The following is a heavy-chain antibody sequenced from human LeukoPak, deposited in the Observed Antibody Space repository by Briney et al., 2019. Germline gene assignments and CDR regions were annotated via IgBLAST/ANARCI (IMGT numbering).Heavy chain of an antibody. Sequence: GGSLRLSCAASGFTFSSYAMSWVRQAPGKGLEWVSAISGSGGSTYYADSVKGRFTISRDNSKNTLYLQMNSLRAEDTAVYYCAKSPQLIEYSSSSSTGGVFDYWGQGTLVTVSS. V-gene: IGHV3-23*01. CDR1: GFTFSSYA. J-gene: IGHJ4*02. CDR2: ISGSGGST. D-gene: IGHD6-6*01. CDR3: AKSPQLIEYSSSSSTGGVFDY.